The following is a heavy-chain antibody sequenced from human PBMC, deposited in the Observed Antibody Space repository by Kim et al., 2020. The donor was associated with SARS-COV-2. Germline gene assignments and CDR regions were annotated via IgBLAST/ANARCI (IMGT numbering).Heavy chain of an antibody. CDR2: IKQDGSEK. V-gene: IGHV3-7*01. CDR1: GFTFSSYW. J-gene: IGHJ4*01. CDR3: AGDYYDSSGGGWIDY. Sequence: GGSLRLSCAASGFTFSSYWMSWVRQAPGKGLEWVANIKQDGSEKYYVDSVKGRFTISRDNAKNSLYLQMNSLRAEDTAVYYCAGDYYDSSGGGWIDYWGQGTLVTVSS. D-gene: IGHD3-22*01.